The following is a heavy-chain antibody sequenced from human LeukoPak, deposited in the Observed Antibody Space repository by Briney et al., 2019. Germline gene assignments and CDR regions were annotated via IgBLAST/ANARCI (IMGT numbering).Heavy chain of an antibody. CDR3: AREGYYGSGSPPSLYFDY. Sequence: GSNKYYADSVKGRFTISRDNSRSTLYLQMNSLRPEDTAIYYCAREGYYGSGSPPSLYFDYWGQGTLVTVSS. CDR2: GSNK. V-gene: IGHV3-30-3*01. D-gene: IGHD3-10*01. J-gene: IGHJ4*02.